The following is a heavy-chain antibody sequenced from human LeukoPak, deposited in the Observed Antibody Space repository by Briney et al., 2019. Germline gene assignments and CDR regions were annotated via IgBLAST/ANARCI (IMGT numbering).Heavy chain of an antibody. J-gene: IGHJ4*02. CDR1: GYTFTSYD. CDR2: MNPNSGNT. D-gene: IGHD6-19*01. V-gene: IGHV1-8*01. Sequence: ASVKVSCKASGYTFTSYDINWVRQATGQGIEWMGWMNPNSGNTGYAQKFQGRVTMTRNTSISTAYMELSSLRSEDTAVYYCARRLTHISSGWDDYWGQGTLVTVSS. CDR3: ARRLTHISSGWDDY.